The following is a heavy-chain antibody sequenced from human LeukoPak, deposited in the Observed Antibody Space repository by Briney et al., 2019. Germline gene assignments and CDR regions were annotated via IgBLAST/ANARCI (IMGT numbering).Heavy chain of an antibody. Sequence: PGGSLRLSCAASGFTFSSHAMTWVRQAPGKGLEWVSVMSSSGGTTNYADSVRGRFTISRDNSKNTLYLQMNSLRAEDTAVYYCAKKIAAAPTTYSDFWGQGTLVTVSS. J-gene: IGHJ4*02. CDR3: AKKIAAAPTTYSDF. CDR1: GFTFSSHA. CDR2: MSSSGGTT. V-gene: IGHV3-23*01. D-gene: IGHD6-13*01.